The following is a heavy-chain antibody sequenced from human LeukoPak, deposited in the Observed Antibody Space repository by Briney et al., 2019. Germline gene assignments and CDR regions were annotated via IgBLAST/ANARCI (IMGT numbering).Heavy chain of an antibody. CDR3: AKGGGPYHLPTDY. V-gene: IGHV3-23*01. CDR2: ITSAGNT. D-gene: IGHD2-2*01. CDR1: GFTFSSYA. Sequence: GGPLRLSCAASGFTFSSYAMNWVRQAPGKGLEWVSAITSAGNTYYADSVKGRFTISRDSSKNTLYLQMNSLRSEDTAVYYCAKGGGPYHLPTDYWGQGTLVTVSS. J-gene: IGHJ4*02.